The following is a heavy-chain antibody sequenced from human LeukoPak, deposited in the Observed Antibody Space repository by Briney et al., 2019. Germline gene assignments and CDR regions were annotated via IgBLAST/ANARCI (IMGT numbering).Heavy chain of an antibody. CDR1: GFTFSSYA. V-gene: IGHV3-23*01. J-gene: IGHJ5*02. CDR3: AKDQGYYYGSGSFNWFDP. Sequence: GGSLRLSCAASGFTFSSYAMSWVRQAPGKGLEWVSAISGSGGSTYYADSVKGRFTISRDNSKNTLYLQMNSLRAEDTAVYYCAKDQGYYYGSGSFNWFDPWGQGTLVTVSS. CDR2: ISGSGGST. D-gene: IGHD3-10*01.